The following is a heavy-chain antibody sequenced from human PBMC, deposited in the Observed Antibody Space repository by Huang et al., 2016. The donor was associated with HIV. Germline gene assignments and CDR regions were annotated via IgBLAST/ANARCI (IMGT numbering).Heavy chain of an antibody. CDR2: IYYSGDT. CDR1: GGSITDSNYY. J-gene: IGHJ4*02. V-gene: IGHV4-39*01. D-gene: IGHD3-10*01. Sequence: QLQLQESGPGLVRSSETLSLICTVSGGSITDSNYYWGWIRQPPGKGLEWIGSIYYSGDTEYNPSLKSRVTMSVDTSKNRFSLDIRSVAVADTAIYYCARHFGSWSGYFDSWGQGTLVPVSS. CDR3: ARHFGSWSGYFDS.